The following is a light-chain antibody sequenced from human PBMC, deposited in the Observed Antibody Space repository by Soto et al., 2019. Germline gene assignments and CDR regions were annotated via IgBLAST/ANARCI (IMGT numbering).Light chain of an antibody. CDR2: EGT. Sequence: QSVLTQPASVSGSPGQSITISCTGTSSDVGSYNLVSWFQQPPGKVPKLIIYEGTKRPSGVSDRFSGSKSGYTASLTISGLQAEDAADYYCFSYAGNSVYVFGTGTKVTVL. CDR3: FSYAGNSVYV. J-gene: IGLJ1*01. V-gene: IGLV2-23*01. CDR1: SSDVGSYNL.